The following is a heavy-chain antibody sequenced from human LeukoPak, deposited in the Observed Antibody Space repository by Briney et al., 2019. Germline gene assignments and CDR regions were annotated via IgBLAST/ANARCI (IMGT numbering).Heavy chain of an antibody. CDR3: AKDSTVTRRYYFDY. D-gene: IGHD4-11*01. Sequence: HPGGSLRLSCAASGFIFSNYVMSWVRQAPAKGLEWVSAISGSGDNTYYADSVKGRFTISRDNSKNTLYLQMNSLRAEDTAVYYCAKDSTVTRRYYFDYWGQGTLVTVSS. CDR2: ISGSGDNT. J-gene: IGHJ4*02. V-gene: IGHV3-23*01. CDR1: GFIFSNYV.